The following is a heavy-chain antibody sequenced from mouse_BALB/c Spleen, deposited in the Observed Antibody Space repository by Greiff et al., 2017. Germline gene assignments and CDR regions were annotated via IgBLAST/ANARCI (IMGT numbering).Heavy chain of an antibody. CDR3: AREGADKDAMDD. CDR2: ISDGGSYT. V-gene: IGHV5-4*02. Sequence: VQLKASGGGLVKPGGSLKLSCAASGFTFSDYYMYWVRQTPEKRLEWVATISDGGSYTYYPDSVKGRFTISRDNAKNNLYLQMSSLKSEDTAMYYSAREGADKDAMDDWGQGTSVTVSS. J-gene: IGHJ4*01. CDR1: GFTFSDYY. D-gene: IGHD3-3*01.